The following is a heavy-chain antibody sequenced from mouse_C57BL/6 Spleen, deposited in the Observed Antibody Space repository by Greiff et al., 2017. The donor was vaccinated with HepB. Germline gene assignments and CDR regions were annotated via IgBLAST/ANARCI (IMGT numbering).Heavy chain of an antibody. J-gene: IGHJ3*01. D-gene: IGHD2-1*01. V-gene: IGHV1-82*01. CDR2: IYPGDGDT. CDR3: ARSDGNYPWFAY. Sequence: VQLKESGPELVKPGASVKISCKASGYAFSSSWMNWVKQRPGKGLEWIGRIYPGDGDTNYNGKFKGKATLTADKSSSTAYMQLSSLTSEDSAVYFCARSDGNYPWFAYWGQGTLVTVSA. CDR1: GYAFSSSW.